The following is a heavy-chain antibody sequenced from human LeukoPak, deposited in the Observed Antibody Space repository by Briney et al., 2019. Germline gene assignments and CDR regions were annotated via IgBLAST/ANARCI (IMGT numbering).Heavy chain of an antibody. D-gene: IGHD3-10*01. J-gene: IGHJ3*02. Sequence: QSGGSLRLSCAASGFTFSGSAMHWVRQASGKGLEWVGRIRSKANSYATAYAASVKGRFTISRDDSKNTAYLQMNSLKTEDTAVYYCTRRPKGVRGVYAFDIWGQGTMVTVSS. CDR1: GFTFSGSA. V-gene: IGHV3-73*01. CDR2: IRSKANSYAT. CDR3: TRRPKGVRGVYAFDI.